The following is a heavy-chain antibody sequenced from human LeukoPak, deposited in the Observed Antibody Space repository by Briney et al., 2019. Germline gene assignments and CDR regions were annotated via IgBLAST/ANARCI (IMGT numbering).Heavy chain of an antibody. CDR2: MNPNSGNT. J-gene: IGHJ6*03. V-gene: IGHV1-8*03. CDR1: GYTFTSYD. D-gene: IGHD3-3*01. Sequence: GASVKVSCKASGYTFTSYDINWVRQATGQGLEWMGWMNPNSGNTGYAQKFQGRVTITRNTSISTAYMELSSLRSEDTAVYYCARTIRGILRFSVYYYMDVWGKGTTVTVSS. CDR3: ARTIRGILRFSVYYYMDV.